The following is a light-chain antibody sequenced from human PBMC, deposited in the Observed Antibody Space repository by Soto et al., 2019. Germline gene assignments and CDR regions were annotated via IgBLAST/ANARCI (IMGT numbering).Light chain of an antibody. CDR3: SSYAGSSNV. V-gene: IGLV1-51*01. CDR2: DNN. CDR1: SSNIGNNY. J-gene: IGLJ1*01. Sequence: QTVVTQPPSVSAAPGQKVTISCSGSSSNIGNNYVSWYQQLPGTAPKLLIYDNNKRPSGIPDRFSGSKSGTSATLGITGLQTGDEADYYCSSYAGSSNVFGTGTKLTVL.